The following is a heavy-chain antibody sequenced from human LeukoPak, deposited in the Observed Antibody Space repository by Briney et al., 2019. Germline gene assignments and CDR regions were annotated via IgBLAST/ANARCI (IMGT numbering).Heavy chain of an antibody. CDR1: GFTFINYG. V-gene: IGHV3-30*03. CDR3: ARQYYYGSGNGLDV. J-gene: IGHJ6*02. CDR2: ISYDGNSK. Sequence: PGMSLRLSCAASGFTFINYGMHWVRQAPGRGLEWVALISYDGNSKYYADSVKGRIIISRDNSKNIMNLQMNSLRTEDTAVYYCARQYYYGSGNGLDVWGQGTTVTVSS. D-gene: IGHD3-10*01.